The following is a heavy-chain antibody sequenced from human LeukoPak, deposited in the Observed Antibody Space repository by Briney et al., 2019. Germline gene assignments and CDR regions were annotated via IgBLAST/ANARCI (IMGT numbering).Heavy chain of an antibody. CDR2: ISSSGSTI. V-gene: IGHV3-11*04. D-gene: IGHD4-11*01. Sequence: GGSLRLCCAASGFTFSDYYMSWLRQAPGKGLEWVSYISSSGSTIYYADSVKGRFTISRDNAKTSLYLRMNSLRAEDTAVYYCARVLYSNYLEYWGQGTLVTVSS. J-gene: IGHJ4*02. CDR1: GFTFSDYY. CDR3: ARVLYSNYLEY.